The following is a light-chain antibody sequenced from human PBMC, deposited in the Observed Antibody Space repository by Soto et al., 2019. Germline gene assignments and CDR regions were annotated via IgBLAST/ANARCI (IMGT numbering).Light chain of an antibody. J-gene: IGKJ2*01. CDR3: QQYNNWPPVT. V-gene: IGKV3-15*01. CDR1: QSVSSN. CDR2: GAS. Sequence: EIVMTQSPATLSVSPGERATLPCRASQSVSSNLAWYQQKPGQAPRLLIYGASTRATGIPARFSGSGSGTEFTLTISSLQSEDFAVYYCQQYNNWPPVTCGQGTKLEIK.